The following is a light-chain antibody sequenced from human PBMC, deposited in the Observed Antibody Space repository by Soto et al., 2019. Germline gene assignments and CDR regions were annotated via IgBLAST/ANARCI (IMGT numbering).Light chain of an antibody. Sequence: LDWYLQKPGKAPKLLIYAASDLQAEVPSRFSGSGSGTDFTLTISSLQAEDFATYYCLQDHDYPWTFGQGTKGDIK. CDR3: LQDHDYPWT. J-gene: IGKJ1*01. CDR2: AAS. V-gene: IGKV1-6*01.